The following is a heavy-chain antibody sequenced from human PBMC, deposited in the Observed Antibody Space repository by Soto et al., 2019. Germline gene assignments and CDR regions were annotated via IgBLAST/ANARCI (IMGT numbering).Heavy chain of an antibody. J-gene: IGHJ4*02. D-gene: IGHD5-12*01. V-gene: IGHV1-69*12. CDR1: GGTFTIFA. CDR3: VRDLGSGYDPGDY. CDR2: IIPVIGTT. Sequence: QVQLVQSGAEVKNPGSSVKVSCKASGGTFTIFAISWVRQAPGQGLEWMGGIIPVIGTTNYAQRFQGRITITGGESTSTAYMELSSLKSDDTAVYYCVRDLGSGYDPGDYWGQGTLVTVSS.